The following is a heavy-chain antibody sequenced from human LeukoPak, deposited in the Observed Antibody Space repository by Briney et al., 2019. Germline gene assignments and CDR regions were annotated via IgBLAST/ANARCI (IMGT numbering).Heavy chain of an antibody. V-gene: IGHV3-11*04. D-gene: IGHD3-10*01. CDR1: GFTFSDYY. J-gene: IGHJ6*03. CDR3: ARALQRPYSITMVRGAPHYYMDV. CDR2: ISSSGSTI. Sequence: KPGGSLRLSCAASGFTFSDYYMSWIRQAPGKGLEWVSYISSSGSTIYYADSVKGRFTISRDNAKNSLYLQMNSLRAEDTAVYYCARALQRPYSITMVRGAPHYYMDVWGKGTTVTVSS.